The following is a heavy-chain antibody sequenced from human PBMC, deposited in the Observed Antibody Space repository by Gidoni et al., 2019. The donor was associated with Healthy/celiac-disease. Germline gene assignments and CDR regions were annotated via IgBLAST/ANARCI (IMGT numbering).Heavy chain of an antibody. D-gene: IGHD6-19*01. CDR1: GFPFRAYY. V-gene: IGHV3-11*06. CDR3: AREVEYSSGWALGYYFDY. J-gene: IGHJ4*02. CDR2: ISSSSSYT. Sequence: QVQLVESGGGLVKPGGSLRLSCAASGFPFRAYYMSWIRQAPGKGLEWVSYISSSSSYTNYADSVKGRFTISRDNAKNSLYLQMNSLRAEDTAVYYCAREVEYSSGWALGYYFDYWGQGTLVTVSS.